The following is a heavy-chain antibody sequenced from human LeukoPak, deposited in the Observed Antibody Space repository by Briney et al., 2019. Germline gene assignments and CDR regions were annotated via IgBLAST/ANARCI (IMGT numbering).Heavy chain of an antibody. CDR2: ISAYNGNT. D-gene: IGHD5-18*01. V-gene: IGHV1-18*04. J-gene: IGHJ4*02. CDR1: GYTFTGYY. CDR3: ARVDQIWLSVGDY. Sequence: ASVKVSCKASGYTFTGYYMHWVRQAPGQGLEWMGWISAYNGNTNYAQKLQGRATMTTDTSTSTAYMELRSLRSDDTAVYYCARVDQIWLSVGDYWGQGTLVTVSS.